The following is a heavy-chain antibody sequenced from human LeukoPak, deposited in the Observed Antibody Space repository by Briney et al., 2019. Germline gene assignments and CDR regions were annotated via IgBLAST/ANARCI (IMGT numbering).Heavy chain of an antibody. CDR1: GFTFSSYG. Sequence: GGSLRLSCAASGFTFSSYGMHWVRQAPGKGLEWVAFIRYDGSNKYYADSVKGRFTISRDNSKNTLYLQMNSLRAEDTAVYYCAKGPYDSSGYTEWGQGTLVSVSS. J-gene: IGHJ4*02. CDR3: AKGPYDSSGYTE. V-gene: IGHV3-30*02. D-gene: IGHD3-22*01. CDR2: IRYDGSNK.